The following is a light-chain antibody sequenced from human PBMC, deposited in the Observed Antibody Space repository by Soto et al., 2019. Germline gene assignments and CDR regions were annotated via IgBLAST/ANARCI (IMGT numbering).Light chain of an antibody. CDR3: CSYADNFPFD. V-gene: IGLV2-11*01. Sequence: QSVLTQPPSVSGSPGQSVTVPFTGSRTDLSSDKYVSWYQQHPGKAPQLLIYDFTQRPSGIPDRFSGSKSGNTASLTISGLQAEDEAHYYCCSYADNFPFDFGSGTKLTVL. CDR1: RTDLSSDKY. J-gene: IGLJ1*01. CDR2: DFT.